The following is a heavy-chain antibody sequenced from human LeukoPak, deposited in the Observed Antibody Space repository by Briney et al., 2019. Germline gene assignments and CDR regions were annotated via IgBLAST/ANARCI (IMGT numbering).Heavy chain of an antibody. CDR3: ARGRYGTRSGRLDY. V-gene: IGHV4-34*01. Sequence: SETLSLTCAVHGGSFRGYYWSWIRQPPGKGLEWIGEINHSGSTNYNPSLKSRVTISVDTSKNQFSLKLSSVTAADTAVYYCARGRYGTRSGRLDYWGQGTLVTVSS. D-gene: IGHD1-26*01. CDR1: GGSFRGYY. CDR2: INHSGST. J-gene: IGHJ4*02.